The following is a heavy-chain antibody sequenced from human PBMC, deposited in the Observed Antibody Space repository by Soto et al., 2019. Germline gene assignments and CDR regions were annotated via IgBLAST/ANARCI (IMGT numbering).Heavy chain of an antibody. Sequence: GESLKISCKASGYSFTAYWIGWVRQMPGKGLECMGIIYPGDSDTRYSPSFEGQVTISADKSINTAYLQWSSLKASDSAMYYCARPFDTSGWYDHWGQGTLVTVTS. J-gene: IGHJ5*02. CDR2: IYPGDSDT. V-gene: IGHV5-51*01. CDR1: GYSFTAYW. CDR3: ARPFDTSGWYDH. D-gene: IGHD6-19*01.